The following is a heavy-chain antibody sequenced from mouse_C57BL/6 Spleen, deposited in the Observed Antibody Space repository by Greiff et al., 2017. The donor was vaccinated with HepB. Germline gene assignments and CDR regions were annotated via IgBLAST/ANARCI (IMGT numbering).Heavy chain of an antibody. CDR1: GYTFTSYT. CDR3: ARGYYEMYYFDY. CDR2: INPSSGYT. Sequence: QVQLQQSGAELARPGASVKMSCKASGYTFTSYTMHWVKQRPGQGLEWIGYINPSSGYTKYNQKFKDKATLTADKSSSTAYMQLSSLTSEDSAVYYCARGYYEMYYFDYWGQGTTLTVSS. V-gene: IGHV1-4*01. J-gene: IGHJ2*01. D-gene: IGHD2-3*01.